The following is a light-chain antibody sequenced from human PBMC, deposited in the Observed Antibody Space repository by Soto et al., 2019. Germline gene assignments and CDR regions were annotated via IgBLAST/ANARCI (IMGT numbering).Light chain of an antibody. V-gene: IGKV3-11*01. CDR2: DAS. CDR1: QSVATF. CDR3: QQRTNWPLT. Sequence: EIVLTQSPVNLSLSPGERATLSCRASQSVATFLAWYQQKPGQAPRLLIFDASTRAPGIPDRFNGSGSGKAFTLTITSLEPEDFAVYYCQQRTNWPLTFGGGTKVEV. J-gene: IGKJ4*01.